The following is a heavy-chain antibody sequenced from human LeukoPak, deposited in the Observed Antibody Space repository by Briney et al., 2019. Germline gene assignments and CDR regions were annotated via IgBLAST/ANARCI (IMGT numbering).Heavy chain of an antibody. D-gene: IGHD2-2*01. CDR3: ARETYGSSTSCYDY. V-gene: IGHV1-18*01. CDR2: INAYNGNT. Sequence: GASVKVSCKASRYTFTSYVIIWVGQAAGQGLEWMGWINAYNGNTNYAQKLQGRVTMTTDTSTSTAYMELRSLRSDDTAVYYCARETYGSSTSCYDYWGQGTLVTVSS. CDR1: RYTFTSYV. J-gene: IGHJ4*02.